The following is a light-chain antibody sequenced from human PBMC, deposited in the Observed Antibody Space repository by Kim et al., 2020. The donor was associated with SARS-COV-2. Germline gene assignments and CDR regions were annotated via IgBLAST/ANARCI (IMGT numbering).Light chain of an antibody. CDR3: QQYNNWPLT. CDR1: QGVSSN. V-gene: IGKV3-15*01. Sequence: VSPGERVPLAGKASQGVSSNLAWYQQKPGQAPRLLIFGASTRATGIPARFSGSGSGTEFTLTVSSLQSEDFAVYSCQQYNNWPLTFGGGTRVDIK. CDR2: GAS. J-gene: IGKJ4*01.